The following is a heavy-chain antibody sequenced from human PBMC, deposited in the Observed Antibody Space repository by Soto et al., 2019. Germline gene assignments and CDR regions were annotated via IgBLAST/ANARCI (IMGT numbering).Heavy chain of an antibody. V-gene: IGHV1-69*06. D-gene: IGHD4-17*01. CDR1: GGTFSSYA. Sequence: QVQLVQSGAEVKKPGSSVKVSCKASGGTFSSYAISWVRQAPGQGLEWMGGIIPIFGTANYAQKFQGRVTITADKSTSTAYMELSSLRSEDTAVYYCARVATVVTPGGVSAFDIWGQGTMVTVSS. CDR2: IIPIFGTA. CDR3: ARVATVVTPGGVSAFDI. J-gene: IGHJ3*02.